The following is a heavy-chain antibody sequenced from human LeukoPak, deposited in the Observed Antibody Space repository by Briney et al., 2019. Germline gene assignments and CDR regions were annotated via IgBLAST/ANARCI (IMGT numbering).Heavy chain of an antibody. D-gene: IGHD3-10*01. Sequence: SETLSLTCTVSGGSISSSSYYWGWIRQPPGKGLEWIGSIYYSGSTYYNPSLKSRVTISVDTSKNQFSLKLSSVTAADTAVYYCARHYYGYGYYYGKDVWGQGTTVTVSS. V-gene: IGHV4-39*01. CDR2: IYYSGST. J-gene: IGHJ6*02. CDR3: ARHYYGYGYYYGKDV. CDR1: GGSISSSSYY.